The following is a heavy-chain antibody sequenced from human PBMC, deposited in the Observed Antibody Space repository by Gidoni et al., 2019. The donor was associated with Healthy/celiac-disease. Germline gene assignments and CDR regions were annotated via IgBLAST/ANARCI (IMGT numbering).Heavy chain of an antibody. Sequence: EVQLAESGVGLAQPRRSLRLSCAASGFTFDDYAMHWIRQAPGKCLEWVSGISWNSGSIGYADSVKGRFTISRDNAKNSLYLQMNSLRAEDTALYYCAKALTGFVVVVAAPGRGAFDIWGQGTMVTVSS. J-gene: IGHJ3*02. CDR3: AKALTGFVVVVAAPGRGAFDI. CDR1: GFTFDDYA. D-gene: IGHD2-15*01. CDR2: ISWNSGSI. V-gene: IGHV3-9*01.